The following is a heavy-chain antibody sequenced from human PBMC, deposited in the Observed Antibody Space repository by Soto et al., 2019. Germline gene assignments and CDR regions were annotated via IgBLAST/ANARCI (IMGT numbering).Heavy chain of an antibody. CDR1: GGSISSYY. CDR3: ARAIQALHGGNWFDP. V-gene: IGHV4-4*07. Sequence: SETLSLTCTASGGSISSYYWSWIRQPAGKGLEWIGRIYTSGSTNYNPSLKSRVTMSVDTSKNQFSLKLSSVTAADTAVYYCARAIQALHGGNWFDPWGQGTLVTVSS. D-gene: IGHD3-16*01. CDR2: IYTSGST. J-gene: IGHJ5*02.